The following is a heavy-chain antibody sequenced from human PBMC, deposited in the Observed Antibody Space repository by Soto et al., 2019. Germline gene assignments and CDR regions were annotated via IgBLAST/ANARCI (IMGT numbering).Heavy chain of an antibody. D-gene: IGHD6-6*01. CDR1: GFTFSDYY. J-gene: IGHJ4*02. CDR3: AKKGILVYYFDY. Sequence: PGGSLRLSCAASGFTFSDYYMSWIRQAPGKGLEWVSYISSSGSTIYYADSVKGRFTISRDTAKNSLYLQMNSLRAEDTAVYYCAKKGILVYYFDYWGQGTLVTVSS. CDR2: ISSSGSTI. V-gene: IGHV3-11*01.